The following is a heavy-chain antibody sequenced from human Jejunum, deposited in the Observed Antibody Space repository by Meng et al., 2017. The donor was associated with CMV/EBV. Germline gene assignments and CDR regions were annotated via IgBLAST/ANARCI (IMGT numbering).Heavy chain of an antibody. CDR2: IYSGGST. D-gene: IGHD1-26*01. V-gene: IGHV3-53*01. CDR1: GFTVTRSY. Sequence: CAASGFTVTRSYMSWVRQAPGKGLDWVSVIYSGGSTYYADSVKGRFTISRDNSKNTLYLQMNSLRVEDTALYYCARGFVGSTTAFDHWGQGTLVTVSS. J-gene: IGHJ4*02. CDR3: ARGFVGSTTAFDH.